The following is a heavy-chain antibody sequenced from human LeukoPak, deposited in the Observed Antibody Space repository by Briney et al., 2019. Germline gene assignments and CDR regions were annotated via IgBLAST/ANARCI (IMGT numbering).Heavy chain of an antibody. CDR2: ISCDGSNK. CDR3: VRQWRTFDY. CDR1: GFTFSSYA. V-gene: IGHV3-30-3*01. D-gene: IGHD6-19*01. Sequence: PGGSLRLSCAASGFTFSSYAMHWVRQAPGKGLEWMAVISCDGSNKYYADSVKGRFTISRDNSKNTLYLQVNSLRAEDTAVYYSVRQWRTFDYWGQGTLVTVSS. J-gene: IGHJ4*02.